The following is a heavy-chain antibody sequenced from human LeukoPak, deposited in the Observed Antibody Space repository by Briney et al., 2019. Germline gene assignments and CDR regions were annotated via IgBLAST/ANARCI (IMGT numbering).Heavy chain of an antibody. V-gene: IGHV3-30*03. Sequence: GGSLRRSCAASGFTFSSYGMHWVRQAPGKGLEWVAVISYDGSNKYYADSVKGRFTISRDNSKNTLYLQMNSLRAEDTAVYYCASAQWGGTAMVNWGQGTLVTVSS. CDR1: GFTFSSYG. D-gene: IGHD5-18*01. J-gene: IGHJ4*02. CDR3: ASAQWGGTAMVN. CDR2: ISYDGSNK.